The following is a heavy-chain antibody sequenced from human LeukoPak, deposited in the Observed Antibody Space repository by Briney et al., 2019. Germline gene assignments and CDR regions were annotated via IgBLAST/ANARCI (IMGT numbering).Heavy chain of an antibody. Sequence: ASVKVSCKASGYTFTGYYMHWVRQAPGQGLEWMGWINPNSGGTNYAQKFQGRVTMTRDTSISTAYMELSRLRSDDTAVYYCARGTSPSYDFWSGYYPRYGMDVWGQGTTVTVSS. CDR2: INPNSGGT. CDR3: ARGTSPSYDFWSGYYPRYGMDV. CDR1: GYTFTGYY. J-gene: IGHJ6*02. D-gene: IGHD3-3*01. V-gene: IGHV1-2*02.